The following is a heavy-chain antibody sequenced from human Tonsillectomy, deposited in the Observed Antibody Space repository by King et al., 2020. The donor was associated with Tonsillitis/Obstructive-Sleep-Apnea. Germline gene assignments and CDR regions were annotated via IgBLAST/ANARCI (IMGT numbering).Heavy chain of an antibody. V-gene: IGHV7-4-1*02. CDR3: ARGVGYCTNGVCYNYYYYYMDV. CDR1: GYTFTSYA. D-gene: IGHD2-8*01. Sequence: QGQLVQSGSELKKPGASVKVSCQASGYTFTSYAMNWVRQAPGQGLEWMGWINTNTGNPTYAQGFTGRFVFSLDTSVSTAYLQISSLKAEDTAVYYCARGVGYCTNGVCYNYYYYYMDVWGKGTTVTVSS. CDR2: INTNTGNP. J-gene: IGHJ6*03.